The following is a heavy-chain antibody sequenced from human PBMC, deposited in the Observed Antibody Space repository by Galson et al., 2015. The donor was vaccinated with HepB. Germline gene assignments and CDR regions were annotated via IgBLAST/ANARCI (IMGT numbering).Heavy chain of an antibody. V-gene: IGHV3-30*04. D-gene: IGHD4-17*01. Sequence: SLRLSCAASGFSFNYFPMHWVRQAPGKGLEWVAVISYTGRYTNYADFGKGRFTISRDNSKNALYLQLHSLRVEDTALYYCVRPRGEGASDYQNWYFDLWGRGTLVTVSS. CDR3: VRPRGEGASDYQNWYFDL. J-gene: IGHJ2*01. CDR1: GFSFNYFP. CDR2: ISYTGRYT.